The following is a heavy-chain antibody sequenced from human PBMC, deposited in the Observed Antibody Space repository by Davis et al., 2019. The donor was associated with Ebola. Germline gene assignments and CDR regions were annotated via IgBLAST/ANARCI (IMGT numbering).Heavy chain of an antibody. CDR1: GYTFTGYY. J-gene: IGHJ4*02. CDR2: INPNSGGT. CDR3: ARGITHWGSLDY. Sequence: ASVKVSCKASGYTFTGYYMHWVRQAPGQGLEWMGWINPNSGGTNYAQKFPGRVTMTRDTSISTAYMELSSLRSEDTAVYYCARGITHWGSLDYWGQGTLVTVSS. V-gene: IGHV1-2*02. D-gene: IGHD7-27*01.